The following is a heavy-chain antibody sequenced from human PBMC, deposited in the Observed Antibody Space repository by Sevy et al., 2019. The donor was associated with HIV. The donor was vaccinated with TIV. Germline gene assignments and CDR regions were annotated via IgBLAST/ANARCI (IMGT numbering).Heavy chain of an antibody. D-gene: IGHD3-22*01. CDR1: GYSFTNYW. V-gene: IGHV5-51*01. CDR2: IYPGDSET. CDR3: ARFYGSSGHFPSDY. J-gene: IGHJ4*02. Sequence: GESLKISCKGSGYSFTNYWIAWVRQMPGKGLEWMGIIYPGDSETRNSPSFQGQVTISADKCSSTAYLHWSSLKASDTAMYYCARFYGSSGHFPSDYWGQRTLVTVSS.